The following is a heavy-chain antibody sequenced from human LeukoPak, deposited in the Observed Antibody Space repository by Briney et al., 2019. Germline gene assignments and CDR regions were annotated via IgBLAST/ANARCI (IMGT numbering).Heavy chain of an antibody. D-gene: IGHD6-19*01. Sequence: PGGSLRLSCAASGFTFSSYSMNWVRQAPGKGLEWVASISSSSSYIYYADSVKGRFTTSRDNAKNSLYLQMSSLRGEDTAVYYCARDRSDRLAVAGTSALDYWGQGTLVTVSS. CDR1: GFTFSSYS. CDR3: ARDRSDRLAVAGTSALDY. CDR2: ISSSSSYI. J-gene: IGHJ4*02. V-gene: IGHV3-21*01.